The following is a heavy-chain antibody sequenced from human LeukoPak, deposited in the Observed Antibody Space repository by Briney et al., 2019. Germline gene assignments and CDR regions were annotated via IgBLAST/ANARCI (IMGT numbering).Heavy chain of an antibody. CDR3: ARYYYDSSGGAYYFDY. CDR1: GGSISSYY. J-gene: IGHJ4*02. CDR2: IYTSGST. D-gene: IGHD3-22*01. V-gene: IGHV4-4*07. Sequence: SETLSLTCTVSGGSISSYYWSWIRQPAGKGLEWIGRIYTSGSTNYNPSLKSQVTMSVDTSKNQFSLKLSSVTAADTAVYYCARYYYDSSGGAYYFDYWGQGTLVTVSS.